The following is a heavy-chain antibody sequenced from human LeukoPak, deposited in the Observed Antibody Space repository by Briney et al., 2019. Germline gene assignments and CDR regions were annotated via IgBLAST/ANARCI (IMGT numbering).Heavy chain of an antibody. D-gene: IGHD4-17*01. V-gene: IGHV3-7*01. Sequence: GALRLPCASSEFTFNSYWVSWVRQAPGEGLEWVANIKQDGGQIYYLESVKGRFTVSRDNAKNSLYLQMNSLRAEDTAVYYCARLGARQMLEYWGQGTLVTVSS. CDR2: IKQDGGQI. CDR3: ARLGARQMLEY. CDR1: EFTFNSYW. J-gene: IGHJ4*02.